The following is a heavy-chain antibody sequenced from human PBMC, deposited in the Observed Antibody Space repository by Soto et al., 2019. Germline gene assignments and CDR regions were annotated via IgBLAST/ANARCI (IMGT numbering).Heavy chain of an antibody. J-gene: IGHJ6*02. CDR2: IYPGDSDT. D-gene: IGHD3-3*01. CDR3: ARSYDLLGIGYYGMDV. V-gene: IGHV5-51*01. CDR1: GYSFTSYW. Sequence: GESLKISCKGSGYSFTSYWIGWVRQMPGKGLEWMGIIYPGDSDTRYSPSFQGQVTISADKSISTAYLQWSSLKASDTAMYYCARSYDLLGIGYYGMDVWGQGTTVTVSS.